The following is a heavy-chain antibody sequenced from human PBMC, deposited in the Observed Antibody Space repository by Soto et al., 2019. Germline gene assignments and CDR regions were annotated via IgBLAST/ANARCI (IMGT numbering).Heavy chain of an antibody. CDR2: ISGSGGNT. CDR1: GFTFSSYA. V-gene: IGHV3-23*01. D-gene: IGHD3-10*02. Sequence: GGSLRLSCAASGFTFSSYAMSWVRQAPGKGLEWVSAISGSGGNTYYADSVKGRFTISRDNSKNTLYLQMNSLRAEDTAVYYCAKGFVRGVTYNWFDPWGQGTLVTVSS. J-gene: IGHJ5*02. CDR3: AKGFVRGVTYNWFDP.